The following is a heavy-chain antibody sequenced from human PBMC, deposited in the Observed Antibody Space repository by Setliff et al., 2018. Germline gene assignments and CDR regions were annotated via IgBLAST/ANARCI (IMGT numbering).Heavy chain of an antibody. Sequence: ASVKVSCKASGGTFSSYYMHWVRQAPGQGLEWMGRINPNSGGTNYAQKFQGWVTMTRDTSISTAYMELSRLRSDDTAVYYCARGPVMIVATGYFDYWGQGTLVTVSS. D-gene: IGHD3-22*01. CDR2: INPNSGGT. V-gene: IGHV1-2*04. CDR1: GGTFSSYY. CDR3: ARGPVMIVATGYFDY. J-gene: IGHJ4*02.